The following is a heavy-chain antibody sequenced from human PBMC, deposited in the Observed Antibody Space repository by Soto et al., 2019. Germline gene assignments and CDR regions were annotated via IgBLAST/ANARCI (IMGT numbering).Heavy chain of an antibody. V-gene: IGHV1-2*04. J-gene: IGHJ6*02. D-gene: IGHD6-13*01. CDR3: ARGVRGVRQLAYYYYGMDV. CDR1: GYTFTGYY. Sequence: ASVKVSCKASGYTFTGYYMHWVRQAPGQGLEWMGWINPNSGGTNYAQKFQGWVTMTRDTSVSTAYMELSRLRSDDTAVYYCARGVRGVRQLAYYYYGMDVWGQGTTVTVSS. CDR2: INPNSGGT.